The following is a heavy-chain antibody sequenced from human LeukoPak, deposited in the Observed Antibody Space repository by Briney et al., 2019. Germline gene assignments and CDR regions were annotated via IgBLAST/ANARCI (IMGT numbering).Heavy chain of an antibody. Sequence: GGSLRLSCTASGFTISTCGMYWVRQAPGKGLEWAALIWYDGSQKYYADSVKGRFTISRDNSKNTLYLQMNSLRVEDTAIYYCAKGMFWTGYSEYFDPWGQGVLVTVSS. CDR2: IWYDGSQK. V-gene: IGHV3-33*06. J-gene: IGHJ4*02. D-gene: IGHD3/OR15-3a*01. CDR3: AKGMFWTGYSEYFDP. CDR1: GFTISTCG.